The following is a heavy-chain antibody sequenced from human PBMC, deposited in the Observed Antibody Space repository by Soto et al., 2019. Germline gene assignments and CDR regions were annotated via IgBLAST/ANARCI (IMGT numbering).Heavy chain of an antibody. Sequence: SETLSLTCTVSGAPVISGNYYWIWIRQPPGKGLEWIGYIYYSGSTNFNPSLKSRVTISVDTSKNQFSLKLSSVSAADTAVYYCARARYSGYDSWGQGTLVTVSS. V-gene: IGHV4-61*01. CDR3: ARARYSGYDS. J-gene: IGHJ5*01. D-gene: IGHD5-12*01. CDR1: GAPVISGNYY. CDR2: IYYSGST.